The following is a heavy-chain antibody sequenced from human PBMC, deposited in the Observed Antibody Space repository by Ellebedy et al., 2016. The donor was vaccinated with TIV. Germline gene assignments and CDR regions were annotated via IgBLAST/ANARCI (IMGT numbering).Heavy chain of an antibody. Sequence: MPSETLSLTCTVSGGSISSYYWSWIRQPPGKGLEWIGYIYYSGSTNYNPSLKSRVTISVDTSKNQFSLKLSSVTAADTAVYYCARESGYCSGGSCYRPYYFDYWGQGTLVTVSS. CDR1: GGSISSYY. V-gene: IGHV4-59*12. CDR3: ARESGYCSGGSCYRPYYFDY. J-gene: IGHJ4*02. D-gene: IGHD2-15*01. CDR2: IYYSGST.